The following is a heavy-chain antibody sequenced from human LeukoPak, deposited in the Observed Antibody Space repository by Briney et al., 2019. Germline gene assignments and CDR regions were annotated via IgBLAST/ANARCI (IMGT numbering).Heavy chain of an antibody. V-gene: IGHV1-46*01. Sequence: ASVKVSCKASGYTFTSYYMHWVRQAPGQGLEWMGIINPSGGSTSYAQKFQGRVTMTRDMSTSTVYMELSSLRSEDTAVYYCARDKGSGSYYEPYYYYMDVWGKGTTVTISS. J-gene: IGHJ6*03. CDR3: ARDKGSGSYYEPYYYYMDV. D-gene: IGHD3-10*01. CDR2: INPSGGST. CDR1: GYTFTSYY.